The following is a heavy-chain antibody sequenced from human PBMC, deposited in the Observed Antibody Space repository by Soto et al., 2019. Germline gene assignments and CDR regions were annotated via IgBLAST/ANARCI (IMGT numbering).Heavy chain of an antibody. D-gene: IGHD1-26*01. CDR1: GYSFTSYW. V-gene: IGHV5-51*01. J-gene: IGHJ4*02. Sequence: GATLKISCKGSGYSFTSYWIGWVRQMPGKGLEWMGIIYPGNSDTRYSPSFQGQVNISADKTISTAYLQWSRLKASDTAMYYCARPDNSGSYYFDYWGQGTLVTVSS. CDR2: IYPGNSDT. CDR3: ARPDNSGSYYFDY.